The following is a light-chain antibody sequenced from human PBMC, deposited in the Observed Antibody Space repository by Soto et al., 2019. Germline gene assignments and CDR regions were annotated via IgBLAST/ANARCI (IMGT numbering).Light chain of an antibody. J-gene: IGKJ2*01. CDR3: LQSNSFPHT. Sequence: DIQMTQSPSSVSASVGDRVTITCRASQYISSWLAWYQQKPEKAPQLLIYAASSLQSGVPSRFSGSGSGTDFTLTISSLQPEDFATYYCLQSNSFPHTFGQGTKLEIK. CDR2: AAS. CDR1: QYISSW. V-gene: IGKV1-12*01.